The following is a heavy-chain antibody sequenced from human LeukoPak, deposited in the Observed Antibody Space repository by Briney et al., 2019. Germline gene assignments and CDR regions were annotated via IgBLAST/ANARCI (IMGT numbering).Heavy chain of an antibody. V-gene: IGHV1-69*13. CDR1: GYTFTSYD. Sequence: SVKVSCKASGYTFTSYDISWVRQAPGQGLEWMGGIIPIFGTANYAQKFQGRVTITADESTSTAYMELSSLRSEDTAVYYCARVSSGGSGWYYFDYWGQGTLVTVSS. CDR3: ARVSSGGSGWYYFDY. J-gene: IGHJ4*02. CDR2: IIPIFGTA. D-gene: IGHD6-19*01.